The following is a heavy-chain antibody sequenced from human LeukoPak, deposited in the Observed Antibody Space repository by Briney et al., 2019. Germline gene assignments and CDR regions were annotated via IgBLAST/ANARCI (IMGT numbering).Heavy chain of an antibody. D-gene: IGHD2-2*02. V-gene: IGHV4-59*08. CDR2: IYYSGST. CDR3: ARLTVVPAAIGA. Sequence: SETLSLTCTVSGGSISSYYWSWIRQPPGKGLEWIGYIYYSGSTNYNPSLKSRVTISVDTSKNQFPLKLSSVTAADTAVYYCARLTVVPAAIGAWGQGTLVTVSS. J-gene: IGHJ1*01. CDR1: GGSISSYY.